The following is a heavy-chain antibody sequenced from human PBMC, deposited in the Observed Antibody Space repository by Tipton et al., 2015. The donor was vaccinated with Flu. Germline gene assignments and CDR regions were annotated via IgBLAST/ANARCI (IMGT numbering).Heavy chain of an antibody. CDR1: GGSISSYY. V-gene: IGHV4-4*07. CDR3: AKSGSYLEYLQH. CDR2: IYTSGST. J-gene: IGHJ1*01. Sequence: LSLTCTVSGGSISSYYWSWIRQPAGKGLEWIGRIYTSGSTNYNPSLKSRVTMSVDTSKNQFSLKLTSVSAADTAAYYCAKSGSYLEYLQHWGQGTLVTVSS. D-gene: IGHD1-26*01.